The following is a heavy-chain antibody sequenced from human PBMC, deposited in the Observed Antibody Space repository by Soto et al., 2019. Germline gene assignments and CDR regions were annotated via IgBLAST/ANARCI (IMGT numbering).Heavy chain of an antibody. J-gene: IGHJ4*02. V-gene: IGHV3-23*01. Sequence: EVQLLESGGGLVQPGGSLRLSCAASGFTFSSYAMSWVRQAPGKGLEWVSAISGSGGSTYYADSVKGRFTISRDNSKNTLYLQMNSLRAEDTDVYYCASMTVTALHYFDYWGQGTLVTVSS. CDR1: GFTFSSYA. CDR3: ASMTVTALHYFDY. D-gene: IGHD4-17*01. CDR2: ISGSGGST.